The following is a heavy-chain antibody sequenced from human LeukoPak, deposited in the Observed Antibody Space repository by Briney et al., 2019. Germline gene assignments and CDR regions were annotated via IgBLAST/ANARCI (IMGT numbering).Heavy chain of an antibody. CDR1: GYTFTGYY. J-gene: IGHJ6*02. CDR2: INPNSGGT. CDR3: ARVASGARYYGMDV. Sequence: GASVKVPCKASGYTFTGYYMHWVRQAPGQGLEWMGWINPNSGGTNYAQKFQGRVTMTRDTSISTAYMELSRLRSDDTAVYYCARVASGARYYGMDVWGQGTTVTVSS. V-gene: IGHV1-2*02. D-gene: IGHD3-10*01.